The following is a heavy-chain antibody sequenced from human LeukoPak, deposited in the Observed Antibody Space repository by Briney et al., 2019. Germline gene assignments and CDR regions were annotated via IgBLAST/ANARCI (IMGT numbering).Heavy chain of an antibody. Sequence: SETLSLTCTVSGGSISSYYWSWIRQPPGKGLEWIGYIYYSGSTKYNPSLESRVTISVDTSKNQFSLKLTSVTAADTAVYYCARRRSDGYNFDYWGQGALVTVSS. CDR2: IYYSGST. J-gene: IGHJ4*02. CDR3: ARRRSDGYNFDY. CDR1: GGSISSYY. D-gene: IGHD5-24*01. V-gene: IGHV4-59*01.